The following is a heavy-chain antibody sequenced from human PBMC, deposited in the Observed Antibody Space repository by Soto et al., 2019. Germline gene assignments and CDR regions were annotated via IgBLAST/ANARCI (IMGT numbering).Heavy chain of an antibody. Sequence: QVQLVQSGAEVKKPGASVKVSCKASGYTFTRYYLHWVRQAPGQGLEWMGLISPSGDSTNYAQKFQGRITMTRDTSTSTDYMELSSLRSEDTAVYYCARDSREMSTSRPDYWGQGTLVTVSS. J-gene: IGHJ4*02. CDR2: ISPSGDST. V-gene: IGHV1-46*01. CDR1: GYTFTRYY. CDR3: ARDSREMSTSRPDY. D-gene: IGHD6-13*01.